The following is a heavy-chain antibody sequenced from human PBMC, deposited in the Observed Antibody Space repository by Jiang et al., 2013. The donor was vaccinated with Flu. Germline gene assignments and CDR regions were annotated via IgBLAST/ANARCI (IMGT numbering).Heavy chain of an antibody. CDR3: ARDQKGRNVPAALLYYYQTMDV. V-gene: IGHV3-33*01. J-gene: IGHJ6*02. CDR1: GFTFSDYG. D-gene: IGHD2-2*02. CDR2: IWYDGYRT. Sequence: VQLLESGGGVVQPGGSLRLSCAASGFTFSDYGMHWVRQAPGKGLEWVAVIWYDGYRTYYIDSVEGRFTISRDNSKNTLYLQMNSLRADDTAIYYCARDQKGRNVPAALLYYYQTMDVWGQGTTVTVSS.